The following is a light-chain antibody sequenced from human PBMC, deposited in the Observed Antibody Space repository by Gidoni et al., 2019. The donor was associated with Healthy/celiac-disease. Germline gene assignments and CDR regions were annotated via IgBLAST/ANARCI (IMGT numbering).Light chain of an antibody. J-gene: IGKJ1*01. V-gene: IGKV3-15*01. CDR1: QSVSSN. CDR3: QQYNNWPPWT. Sequence: ELVMTQSPATLSVSPGERATLSCRASQSVSSNLAWYQQKPGQAPRLLIYCASTRATGIPARCSGSGSGTEVTLTISSLQSEDFAVYYCQQYNNWPPWTFGQGTKVEIK. CDR2: CAS.